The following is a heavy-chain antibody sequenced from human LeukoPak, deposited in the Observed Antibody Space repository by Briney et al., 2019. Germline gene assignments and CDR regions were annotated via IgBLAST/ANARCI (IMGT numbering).Heavy chain of an antibody. CDR2: ITPIFGSA. J-gene: IGHJ5*02. CDR1: GGTFSSYA. D-gene: IGHD4-23*01. CDR3: ARDNSVEDTAWWFDP. Sequence: GASVKVSCKASGGTFSSYAINWVRQAPGQGLEWMGGITPIFGSANYAQKFQGRVTFTADESTTTAYMELSSLRAEDTAVYYCARDNSVEDTAWWFDPWGQGTLVTVSS. V-gene: IGHV1-69*13.